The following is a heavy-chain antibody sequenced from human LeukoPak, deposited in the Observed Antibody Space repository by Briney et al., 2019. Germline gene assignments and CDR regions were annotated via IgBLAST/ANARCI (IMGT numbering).Heavy chain of an antibody. D-gene: IGHD6-19*01. CDR1: GFTFSSYA. Sequence: GGSLRLSCAACGFTFSSYAMSCVRQAPGKGVEWVSAISGSGCSTYYADSVKGRFTISRHNSKNTLYLQMKSLRDKDTAVYYCAKGGPDGSSGWYRYFDYWGQGTLVTVSS. CDR2: ISGSGCST. J-gene: IGHJ4*02. V-gene: IGHV3-23*01. CDR3: AKGGPDGSSGWYRYFDY.